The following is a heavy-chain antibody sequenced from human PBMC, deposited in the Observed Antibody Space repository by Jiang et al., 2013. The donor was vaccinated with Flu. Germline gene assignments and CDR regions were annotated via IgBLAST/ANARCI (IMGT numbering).Heavy chain of an antibody. CDR2: IDWDDDK. CDR3: ARSPLGLEPGGYYYGMDV. J-gene: IGHJ6*02. D-gene: IGHD1-14*01. V-gene: IGHV2-70*01. Sequence: VKPTQTLTLTCTFSGFSLSTSGMCVSWIRQPPGKALEWLALIDWDDDKYYSTSLKTRLTISKDTSKNQVVLTMTNMDPVDTATYYCARSPLGLEPGGYYYGMDVWGQGTTVTVSS. CDR1: GFSLSTSGMC.